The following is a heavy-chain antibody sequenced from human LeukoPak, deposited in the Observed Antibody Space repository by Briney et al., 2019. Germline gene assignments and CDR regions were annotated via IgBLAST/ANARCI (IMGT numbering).Heavy chain of an antibody. CDR1: EFTFSNYW. D-gene: IGHD6-19*01. CDR2: ISSDGSNI. Sequence: GGSLRLSCAASEFTFSNYWMHWVRQAPGMGLVWVSRISSDGSNIMYADSVKGQFTISRDNAKNTLYLQMNSLRAEDTAVYYCARDQTVAGPTTFDYWGQGTLVTVSS. CDR3: ARDQTVAGPTTFDY. V-gene: IGHV3-74*03. J-gene: IGHJ4*02.